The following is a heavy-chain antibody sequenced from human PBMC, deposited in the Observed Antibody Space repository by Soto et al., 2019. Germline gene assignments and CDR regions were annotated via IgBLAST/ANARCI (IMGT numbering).Heavy chain of an antibody. D-gene: IGHD4-17*01. V-gene: IGHV3-30*18. Sequence: GGSLRLSCAASGFTFSSYGMHWVRQAPGKGLEWVAVISYDGSNKYYADSVKGRFTISRDNSKNTLYLQMNSLRAEDTAVYYCAKDQSAVTTKYNWFDPWGQGTLVTVS. CDR3: AKDQSAVTTKYNWFDP. CDR1: GFTFSSYG. J-gene: IGHJ5*02. CDR2: ISYDGSNK.